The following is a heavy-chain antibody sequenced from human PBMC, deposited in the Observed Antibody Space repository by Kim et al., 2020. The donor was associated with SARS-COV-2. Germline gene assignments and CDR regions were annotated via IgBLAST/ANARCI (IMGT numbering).Heavy chain of an antibody. J-gene: IGHJ4*02. V-gene: IGHV4-39*01. Sequence: KRRVTISVDTSKNQFSLKLSSVTAADTAVYYCARLSYCGGDCPPGGFDYWGQGTLVTVSS. CDR3: ARLSYCGGDCPPGGFDY. D-gene: IGHD2-21*02.